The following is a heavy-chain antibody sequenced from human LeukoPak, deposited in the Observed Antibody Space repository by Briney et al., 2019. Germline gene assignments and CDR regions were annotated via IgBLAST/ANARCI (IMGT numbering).Heavy chain of an antibody. J-gene: IGHJ4*02. V-gene: IGHV3-48*01. Sequence: GGSLRLSCAASGFTFSTYSLNWVRQAPGKGLEWVSYISSSSSTIYYADSVKGRFTISRDNAKNSLYLQMNSLRAGGTAVYYCARGSTYYDSSGQVPFDYWGQGTLVTVSS. D-gene: IGHD3-22*01. CDR3: ARGSTYYDSSGQVPFDY. CDR1: GFTFSTYS. CDR2: ISSSSSTI.